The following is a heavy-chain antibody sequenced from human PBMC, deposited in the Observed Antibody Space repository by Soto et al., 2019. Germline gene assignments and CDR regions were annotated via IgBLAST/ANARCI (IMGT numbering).Heavy chain of an antibody. Sequence: ASVKVSCKASGYTFTSYYMHWVRQAPGQGLEWMGIINPSGGSTSYAQKFQGRVTMTRDTSTSTVYMELSSLRSDDTAVYYCARDGSGYDFDYWGQGTLVTVSS. D-gene: IGHD5-12*01. CDR1: GYTFTSYY. V-gene: IGHV1-46*01. CDR2: INPSGGST. CDR3: ARDGSGYDFDY. J-gene: IGHJ4*02.